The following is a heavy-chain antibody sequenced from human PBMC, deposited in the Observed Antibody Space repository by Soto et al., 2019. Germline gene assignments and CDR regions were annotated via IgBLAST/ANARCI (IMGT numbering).Heavy chain of an antibody. CDR1: GFTFDDYT. CDR3: ATFIFCSSTSCYGREGGY. Sequence: PGGSLRLSCAASGFTFDDYTMHWVRQAPGKGLEWVSAISHSGGNTYYADSVKGRFAISRDNSKNTLYLQMNSLRAEDTAVYYCATFIFCSSTSCYGREGGYWGQGTLVTVSS. V-gene: IGHV3-23*01. CDR2: ISHSGGNT. J-gene: IGHJ4*02. D-gene: IGHD2-2*01.